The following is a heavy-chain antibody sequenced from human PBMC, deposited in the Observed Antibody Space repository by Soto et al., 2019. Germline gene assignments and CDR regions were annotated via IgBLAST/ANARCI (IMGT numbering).Heavy chain of an antibody. D-gene: IGHD3-10*01. CDR1: GFTFSSYA. J-gene: IGHJ4*02. CDR2: ISYDGSNK. CDR3: ARDGGVLLWFGESRFDH. Sequence: QVQLVESGGGVVQPGRSLRLSCAASGFTFSSYAMHWVRQAPGKGLEWVAVISYDGSNKYYADSVKGRFTISRDNSKNTLYLQMNSLRAEDTAVYYCARDGGVLLWFGESRFDHWGQGTLVTVSS. V-gene: IGHV3-30-3*01.